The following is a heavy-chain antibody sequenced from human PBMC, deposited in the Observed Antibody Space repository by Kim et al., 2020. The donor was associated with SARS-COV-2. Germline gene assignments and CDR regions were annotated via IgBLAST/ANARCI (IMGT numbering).Heavy chain of an antibody. CDR2: INAGNGNT. J-gene: IGHJ5*02. CDR3: ARDEYYVPGTYNWFDP. Sequence: ASVKVSCKASGYTFTSHVIHWVRQAPGQRLEWMGWINAGNGNTRYSHNFQGRVAFARDTSASTAYMELNSLTSEDTAVYYCARDEYYVPGTYNWFDPWGQGTMVTVSS. CDR1: GYTFTSHV. V-gene: IGHV1-3*01. D-gene: IGHD3-16*01.